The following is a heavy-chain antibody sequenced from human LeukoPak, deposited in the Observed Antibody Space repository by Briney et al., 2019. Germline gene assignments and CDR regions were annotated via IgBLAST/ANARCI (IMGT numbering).Heavy chain of an antibody. CDR2: IIPIFGTA. Sequence: EASVKVSCKASGGTFSSYAISWVRQAPGQGFEWMGGIIPIFGTANYAQKFQGRVTITADESTSTAYMELSSLRSEDTAVYYCASLYGSGSYNFDYWGQGTLVTVSS. CDR1: GGTFSSYA. V-gene: IGHV1-69*13. J-gene: IGHJ4*02. CDR3: ASLYGSGSYNFDY. D-gene: IGHD3-10*01.